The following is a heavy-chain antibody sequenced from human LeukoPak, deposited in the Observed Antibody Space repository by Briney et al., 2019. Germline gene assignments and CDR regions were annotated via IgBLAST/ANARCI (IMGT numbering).Heavy chain of an antibody. V-gene: IGHV1-18*01. CDR3: ARDTYYDFWSGYSRPRENYYYYYVMDV. D-gene: IGHD3-3*01. J-gene: IGHJ6*02. CDR1: GYTFTSYG. Sequence: ASVKVSCKASGYTFTSYGISWVRQAPGQGLEWMGRISAYNGNTNYAQKLQGRVTMTTDTSTSTAYMELRSLRSDDTAVYYCARDTYYDFWSGYSRPRENYYYYYVMDVWGQGTTVTVS. CDR2: ISAYNGNT.